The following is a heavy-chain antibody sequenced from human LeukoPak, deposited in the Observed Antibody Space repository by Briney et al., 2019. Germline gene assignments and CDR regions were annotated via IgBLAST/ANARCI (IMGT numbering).Heavy chain of an antibody. CDR3: AGTNVDTASGDY. D-gene: IGHD5-18*01. V-gene: IGHV6-1*01. CDR2: TYYRSKWYN. CDR1: GDSVSSNSAA. Sequence: SQTLSLTCAISGDSVSSNSAAWNWIRQSPSRGLEWLGRTYYRSKWYNDYAVSVKSRITINPDTSKNQFSLQLSSVTAADTAVYYCAGTNVDTASGDYWGQGTLVTVSS. J-gene: IGHJ4*02.